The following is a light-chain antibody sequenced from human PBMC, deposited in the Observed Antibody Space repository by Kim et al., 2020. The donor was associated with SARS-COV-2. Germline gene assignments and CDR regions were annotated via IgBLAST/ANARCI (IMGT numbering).Light chain of an antibody. V-gene: IGKV1-33*01. J-gene: IGKJ4*01. CDR3: QQYDYFPPLA. CDR2: DAS. CDR1: QDITYH. Sequence: SVGDRITITCQASQDITYHLNWYHQKPGKATKLLIYDASTLETGVPSRFSGSGSGTEFIFTISGLQPEDIGAYYCQQYDYFPPLAFGGGTKVDIK.